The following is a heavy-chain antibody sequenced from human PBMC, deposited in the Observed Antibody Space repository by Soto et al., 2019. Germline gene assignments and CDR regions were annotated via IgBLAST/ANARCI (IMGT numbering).Heavy chain of an antibody. CDR2: FYYSEST. Sequence: KPSETLSLTCTVSGGSFTCRDCYWSRIRQGPGKGRVWIGYFYYSESTYYNPSLRSRVTISVDTAKNDFSVKLSSVTVEDTAVYYCARAYGDYDHFDSWGQGTLVTVSS. J-gene: IGHJ4*02. CDR1: GGSFTCRDCY. D-gene: IGHD4-17*01. V-gene: IGHV4-30-4*01. CDR3: ARAYGDYDHFDS.